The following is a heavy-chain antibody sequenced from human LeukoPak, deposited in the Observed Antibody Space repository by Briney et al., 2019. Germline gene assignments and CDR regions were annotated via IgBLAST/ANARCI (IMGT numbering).Heavy chain of an antibody. V-gene: IGHV3-23*01. Sequence: GSLRLSCAASGFSFSSYALSWVRQAPGKGLEWVSGISGSGSNTHYADSVKGRFTISRDNSKNTLYLQMNSLRAEDTAVYYCARDGYSSGWAHAFDYWGQGTLVAVSS. J-gene: IGHJ4*02. D-gene: IGHD6-19*01. CDR2: ISGSGSNT. CDR3: ARDGYSSGWAHAFDY. CDR1: GFSFSSYA.